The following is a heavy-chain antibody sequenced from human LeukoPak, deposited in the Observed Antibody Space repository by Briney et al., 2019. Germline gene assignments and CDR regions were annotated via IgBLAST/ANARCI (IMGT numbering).Heavy chain of an antibody. CDR1: RGTFSSYA. J-gene: IGHJ6*03. D-gene: IGHD1-7*01. CDR2: IIPIFGTA. CDR3: ARDSQLELRDFHHYMDV. V-gene: IGHV1-69*05. Sequence: SVKVSCKASRGTFSSYAIIWVRQAPGQGLEWMGGIIPIFGTANYAQKFQGRVTITTDESTSTAYMELSSLRSEDTAVYYCARDSQLELRDFHHYMDVWGKGTTVTVSS.